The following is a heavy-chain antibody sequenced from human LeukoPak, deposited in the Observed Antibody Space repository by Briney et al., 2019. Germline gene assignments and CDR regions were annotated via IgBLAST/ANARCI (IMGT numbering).Heavy chain of an antibody. CDR3: ARVGDWNDLVY. CDR2: ILYSGTT. CDR1: GGSISPYY. J-gene: IGHJ4*02. V-gene: IGHV4-59*01. Sequence: TLSLTCTVSGGSISPYYWSWIRQTPGKGLEWIGYILYSGTTTNYNPSLKSRVTISVDTSKNQFSLKLSSVTAADTAVYYCARVGDWNDLVYWGQGTLVTVSS. D-gene: IGHD1-1*01.